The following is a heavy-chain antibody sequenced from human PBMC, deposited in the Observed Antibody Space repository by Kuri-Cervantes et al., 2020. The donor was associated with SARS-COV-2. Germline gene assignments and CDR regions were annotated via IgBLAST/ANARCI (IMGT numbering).Heavy chain of an antibody. J-gene: IGHJ3*02. D-gene: IGHD2-21*02. CDR2: INPSGGST. V-gene: IGHV1-46*01. CDR1: GYTFTSYG. Sequence: ASVKVSCKASGYTFTSYGISWVRQAPGQGLEWMGIINPSGGSTSYAQKFQGRVTMTRDTSTSTVYMELSSLRSEDTAVYYCARGGFCGGDCSKGAFDIWGQGTMVTVSS. CDR3: ARGGFCGGDCSKGAFDI.